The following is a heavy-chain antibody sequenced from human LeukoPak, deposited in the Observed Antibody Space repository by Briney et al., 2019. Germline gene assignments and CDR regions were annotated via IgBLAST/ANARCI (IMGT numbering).Heavy chain of an antibody. CDR3: ARGRLRYSGSFHFDY. CDR2: LYSSGST. V-gene: IGHV4-59*01. D-gene: IGHD1-26*01. CDR1: GGSISGFY. J-gene: IGHJ4*02. Sequence: NPSETLSLTCTVSGGSISGFYWSWFRQPPGKGLELIGYLYSSGSTYYNPSLKSRVTISVDTSKNQFSLKLSSVTAADTAVYYCARGRLRYSGSFHFDYWGQGTLVTVSS.